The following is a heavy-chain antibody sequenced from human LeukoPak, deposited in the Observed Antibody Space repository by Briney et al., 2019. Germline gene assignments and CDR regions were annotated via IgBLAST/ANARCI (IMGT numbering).Heavy chain of an antibody. D-gene: IGHD6-19*01. CDR1: GFTFSSYA. V-gene: IGHV3-30-3*01. J-gene: IGHJ4*02. CDR2: ISYDGSNK. CDR3: ARESVAAYFGY. Sequence: GGSLRLSCAASGFTFSSYAMHWVRQAPGKGPEWVAVISYDGSNKYYADSVKGRFTISRDNSKNTLYLQMNSLRAEDTAVYYCARESVAAYFGYWGQGTLVTVSS.